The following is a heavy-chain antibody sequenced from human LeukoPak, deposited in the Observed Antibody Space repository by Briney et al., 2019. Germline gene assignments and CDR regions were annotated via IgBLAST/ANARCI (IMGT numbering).Heavy chain of an antibody. CDR3: AREDTLYYYGSGSYQFDY. J-gene: IGHJ4*02. CDR2: IIPIFGTA. D-gene: IGHD3-10*01. V-gene: IGHV1-69*13. Sequence: SVKVSCKASGYTFTSYAISWVRQAPGQGLEWMGGIIPIFGTANYAQKFQGRVTITADESTSTAYMELSSLRSEDTAVYYCAREDTLYYYGSGSYQFDYWGQGTLVTVSS. CDR1: GYTFTSYA.